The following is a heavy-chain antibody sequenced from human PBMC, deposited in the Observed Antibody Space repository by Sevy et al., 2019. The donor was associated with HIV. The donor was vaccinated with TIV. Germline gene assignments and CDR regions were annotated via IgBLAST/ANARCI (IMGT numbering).Heavy chain of an antibody. CDR3: ARVRPYDTRDFDY. CDR2: ISSSGSYI. CDR1: GFTFRSYT. D-gene: IGHD3-22*01. J-gene: IGHJ4*02. V-gene: IGHV3-21*01. Sequence: GGSLRLSCVASGFTFRSYTMKWVRQAPGKGLECVSSISSSGSYIYYADSVKGRFTISRDDAKNSLYLQMNTLRAEVAALYYCARVRPYDTRDFDYWGQGTLVTVSS.